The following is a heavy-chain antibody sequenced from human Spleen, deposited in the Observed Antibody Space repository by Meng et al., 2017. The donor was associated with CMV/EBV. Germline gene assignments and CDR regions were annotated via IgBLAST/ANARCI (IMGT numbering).Heavy chain of an antibody. CDR1: GYTFTGYY. Sequence: KTSGYTFTGYYIHWVRQAPGQGLEWMGRINPNSGGTKNAQKFQGRITMTRDTSISTAYMDLRRLRFDDTAVYYCARTSIEVPGCLDFWGQGTLVTVSS. D-gene: IGHD6-19*01. V-gene: IGHV1-2*02. CDR2: INPNSGGT. CDR3: ARTSIEVPGCLDF. J-gene: IGHJ4*02.